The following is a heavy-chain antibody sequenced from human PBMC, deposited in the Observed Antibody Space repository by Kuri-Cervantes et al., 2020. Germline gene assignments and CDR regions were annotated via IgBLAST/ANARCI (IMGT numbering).Heavy chain of an antibody. CDR3: ARVGSDYYDSSGYYWASYMDV. V-gene: IGHV3-30-3*01. Sequence: GESLKISCAASGFTFSKYAMHWVRQATGKGLGWVALMSYNGTNKYYADSLKGRFTISRDNSKNTLYLQMNSLGAEDTAMYFCARVGSDYYDSSGYYWASYMDVWGKGTTVTVSS. CDR2: MSYNGTNK. D-gene: IGHD3-22*01. J-gene: IGHJ6*03. CDR1: GFTFSKYA.